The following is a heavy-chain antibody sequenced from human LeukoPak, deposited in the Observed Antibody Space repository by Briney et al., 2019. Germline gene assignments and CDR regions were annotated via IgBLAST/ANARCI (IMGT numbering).Heavy chain of an antibody. V-gene: IGHV1-3*03. D-gene: IGHD5-12*01. CDR1: GYTFTSYD. CDR2: INAGNGNT. CDR3: ARGGGIYMATQIDY. Sequence: ASVKVSCKASGYTFTSYDINWVRQATGQGLEWMGWINAGNGNTKYSQEFQGRVTITRDTSASTAYMELSSLRSEDMAVYYCARGGGIYMATQIDYWGQGTLVTVSS. J-gene: IGHJ4*02.